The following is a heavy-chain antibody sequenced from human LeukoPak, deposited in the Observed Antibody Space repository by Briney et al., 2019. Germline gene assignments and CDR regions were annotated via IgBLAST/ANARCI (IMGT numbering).Heavy chain of an antibody. V-gene: IGHV3-7*03. D-gene: IGHD6-13*01. CDR3: ARDLTAAGTGGDY. Sequence: GGSLRLSCAASGFTFSSYWMSWVRQAPGKGLEWVANIKQDGSEKYYVDSVKGRFTISRDNAKNSLYLQMNSLRAEDTAVYYCARDLTAAGTGGDYWRQGTLLTLSS. CDR2: IKQDGSEK. CDR1: GFTFSSYW. J-gene: IGHJ4*02.